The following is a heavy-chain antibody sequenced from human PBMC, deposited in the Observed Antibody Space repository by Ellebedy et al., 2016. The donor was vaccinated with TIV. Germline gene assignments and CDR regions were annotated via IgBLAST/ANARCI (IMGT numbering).Heavy chain of an antibody. J-gene: IGHJ4*02. Sequence: GESLKISCAASGFTFNDYWMSWVRQAPGKGLEWVANIKKVGSERHYMDSVRGRFTISRDNSKNSLSLEMNSLRAEDTAVYYCARVFGGYDYTDSWGQGAQVSVSS. V-gene: IGHV3-7*01. CDR1: GFTFNDYW. D-gene: IGHD5-12*01. CDR2: IKKVGSER. CDR3: ARVFGGYDYTDS.